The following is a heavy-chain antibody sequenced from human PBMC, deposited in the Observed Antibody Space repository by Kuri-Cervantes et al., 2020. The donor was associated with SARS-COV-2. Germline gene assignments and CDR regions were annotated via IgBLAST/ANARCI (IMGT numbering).Heavy chain of an antibody. CDR1: GFTFSNYN. Sequence: GGSLRLFCAASGFTFSNYNMNWVRQAPGKGLEWVSSISSGSTYIYYADSVKGRFTISRDNSKNTLYLQMNSLRAEDTAVYYCAKGLGYYYGMDVWGQGTTVTVSS. CDR3: AKGLGYYYGMDV. J-gene: IGHJ6*02. CDR2: ISSGSTYI. V-gene: IGHV3-21*01. D-gene: IGHD6-6*01.